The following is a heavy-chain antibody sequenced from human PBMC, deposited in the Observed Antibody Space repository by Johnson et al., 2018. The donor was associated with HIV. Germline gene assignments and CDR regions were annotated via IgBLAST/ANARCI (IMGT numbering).Heavy chain of an antibody. V-gene: IGHV3-30-3*01. CDR3: AKDRLDGTFTTDAFDI. D-gene: IGHD1-1*01. CDR1: GFTFSSYA. J-gene: IGHJ3*02. Sequence: VQLVESGGGVVQPGRSLRLSCAASGFTFSSYAMHWVRQAPGKGLEWVAVISYDRSNKYYADSVKGRFTFSRDNSKNTLFLQMNSLRAEDTAVYYCAKDRLDGTFTTDAFDIWGQGTMVTVSS. CDR2: ISYDRSNK.